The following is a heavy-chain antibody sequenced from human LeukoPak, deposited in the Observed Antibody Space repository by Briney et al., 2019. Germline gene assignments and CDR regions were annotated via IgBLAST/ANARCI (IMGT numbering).Heavy chain of an antibody. CDR2: IKSKTDGGTT. CDR1: GFTFSNAW. Sequence: GGSLRLSCAASGFTFSNAWMSWVRQAPGKGLEWVGRIKSKTDGGTTDYAAPVKGRFTISRDDSKNTLYLQMNSLKTEDTAVYYCTTDSGIQAPTAPAVWGKGTTVTVSS. CDR3: TTDSGIQAPTAPAV. D-gene: IGHD2-15*01. V-gene: IGHV3-15*01. J-gene: IGHJ6*04.